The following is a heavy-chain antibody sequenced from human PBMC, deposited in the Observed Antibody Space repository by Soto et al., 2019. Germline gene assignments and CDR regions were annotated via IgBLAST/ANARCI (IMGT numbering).Heavy chain of an antibody. D-gene: IGHD2-2*01. CDR2: ISGSGGST. V-gene: IGHV3-23*01. J-gene: IGHJ5*02. CDR1: GFTFSSYA. CDR3: AKGVVPATVTNWFDP. Sequence: GGSLRLSCAASGFTFSSYAMSWVRQAPGKGLEWVSAISGSGGSTYYADSVKGRFTISRDNSKNTLCLQMNSLRAEDTAVYYCAKGVVPATVTNWFDPWGQGTLVTVSS.